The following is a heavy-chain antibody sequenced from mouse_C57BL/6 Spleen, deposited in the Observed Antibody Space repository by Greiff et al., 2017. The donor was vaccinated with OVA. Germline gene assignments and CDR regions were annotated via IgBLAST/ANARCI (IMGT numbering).Heavy chain of an antibody. CDR1: GYTFTSYW. D-gene: IGHD1-1*01. CDR2: IDPSDSET. CDR3: ARDGSSYSYWYFDV. J-gene: IGHJ1*03. Sequence: VQLQQSGAELVRPGSSVKLSCKASGYTFTSYWMHWVKQRPIQGLEWIGNIDPSDSETHYNQKFKDKATLTVDKSSSTAYMQLISLTSEDSAVYYCARDGSSYSYWYFDVWGTGTTVTVSS. V-gene: IGHV1-52*01.